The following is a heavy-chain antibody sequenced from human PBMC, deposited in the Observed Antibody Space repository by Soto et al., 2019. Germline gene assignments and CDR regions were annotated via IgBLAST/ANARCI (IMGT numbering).Heavy chain of an antibody. CDR3: ARVLDVVAPAAALAFDI. D-gene: IGHD2-2*01. Sequence: PGGSLRLSWAASGFTFDDYAMHWVRQAPGKGLEWVSGISWNSGSIGYADSVKGRFTISRDNAKNSLYLQMSSLRSEDTAVYYCARVLDVVAPAAALAFDIWGQGTMVTVSS. CDR1: GFTFDDYA. J-gene: IGHJ3*02. CDR2: ISWNSGSI. V-gene: IGHV3-9*01.